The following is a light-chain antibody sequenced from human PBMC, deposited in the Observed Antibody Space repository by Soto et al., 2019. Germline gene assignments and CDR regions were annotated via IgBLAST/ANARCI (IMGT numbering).Light chain of an antibody. V-gene: IGKV4-1*01. Sequence: DVVLTQSPDSLAVSLGERATINCKSSQSVLYSSNNMNYLAWYQQKAGQPPKLLIYWASTRESGVPDRFGGSGSGTEFNLTISRLKAEDVEVYYCQQYYSSPWTFGQGTKV. CDR3: QQYYSSPWT. CDR2: WAS. CDR1: QSVLYSSNNMNY. J-gene: IGKJ1*01.